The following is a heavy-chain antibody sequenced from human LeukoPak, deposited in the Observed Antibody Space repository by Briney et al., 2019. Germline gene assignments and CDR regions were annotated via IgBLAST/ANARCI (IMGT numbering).Heavy chain of an antibody. Sequence: GASVKVSCKASGYTFSDYCMHWVRQAPAQGLEWMGWISPNSVEKKYAQKFQGRVTMTRDTSISTAYMELSRLRSDDTAVYYCARKRGVGVDTNAFDIWGQGTMVTVSS. J-gene: IGHJ3*02. CDR2: ISPNSVEK. V-gene: IGHV1-2*02. CDR3: ARKRGVGVDTNAFDI. CDR1: GYTFSDYC. D-gene: IGHD3-3*01.